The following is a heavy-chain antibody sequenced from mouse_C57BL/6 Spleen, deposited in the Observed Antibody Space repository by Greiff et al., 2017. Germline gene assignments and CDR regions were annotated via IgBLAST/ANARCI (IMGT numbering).Heavy chain of an antibody. V-gene: IGHV1-54*01. CDR1: GYAFTNYL. D-gene: IGHD2-2*01. CDR2: INPGSGGT. J-gene: IGHJ2*01. Sequence: VQLQQSGAELVRPGTSVQVSCKASGYAFTNYLIEWVKQRPGQGLVWIGVINPGSGGTNYNEKFKGKATLTADKSSSTAYMQLSSLTSEDSAVYFCAREGGMVTTWGFDYWGQGTTLTVSS. CDR3: AREGGMVTTWGFDY.